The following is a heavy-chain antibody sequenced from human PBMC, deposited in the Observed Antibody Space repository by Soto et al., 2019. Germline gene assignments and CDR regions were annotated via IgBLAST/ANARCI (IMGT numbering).Heavy chain of an antibody. V-gene: IGHV3-23*01. Sequence: QPGGSLRLSCATSGFTFXXXXXXWVRQAPGXXXXXXXTISGSGGSTNYADSVKGRFTISRDNSKNTLYLQMNSLRAEDTAVYYCAKDEGGYCSGGSCYPDYWGQGTLVTVSS. CDR3: AKDEGGYCSGGSCYPDY. CDR2: ISGSGGST. CDR1: GFTFXXXX. J-gene: IGHJ4*02. D-gene: IGHD2-15*01.